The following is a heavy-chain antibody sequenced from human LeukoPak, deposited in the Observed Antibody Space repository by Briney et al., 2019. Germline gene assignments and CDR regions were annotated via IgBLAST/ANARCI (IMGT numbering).Heavy chain of an antibody. V-gene: IGHV4-30-2*01. CDR1: GGSISSGGYY. CDR2: IYHSGST. J-gene: IGHJ3*02. CDR3: ARDRDYYDSSGYYYADAFDI. D-gene: IGHD3-22*01. Sequence: PSETLSLTCTVSGGSISSGGYYWSWIRQPPGKGLEWIGYIYHSGSTYYNPSLKSRVTISVDTSKNQFSLKLSSVTAADTAVYYCARDRDYYDSSGYYYADAFDIWGQGTMVTVSS.